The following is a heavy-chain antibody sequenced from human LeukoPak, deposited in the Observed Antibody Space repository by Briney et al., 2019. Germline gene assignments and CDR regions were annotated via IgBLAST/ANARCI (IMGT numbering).Heavy chain of an antibody. CDR1: GGSISSGSYY. CDR2: IYTSGST. CDR3: ARDRYYYYYMDV. J-gene: IGHJ6*03. V-gene: IGHV4-61*02. Sequence: LSETLSLTCTGSGGSISSGSYYWSWIRQPAGKGLEWIGRIYTSGSTNYNPSLKSRVTISVDTSKNQFSLKLSSVTAADTAVYYCARDRYYYYYMDVWGKGTTVTVSS.